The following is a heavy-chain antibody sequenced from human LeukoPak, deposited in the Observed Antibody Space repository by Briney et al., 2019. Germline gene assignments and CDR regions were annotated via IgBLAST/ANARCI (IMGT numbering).Heavy chain of an antibody. D-gene: IGHD2-21*02. CDR2: IYTSGST. V-gene: IGHV4-61*02. CDR3: ARERVWRYCGGDSCGWFDP. CDR1: GGSISSGSYY. J-gene: IGHJ5*02. Sequence: SQTLSLTCTVSGGSISSGSYYWSWIRQPAGKGLEWIGRIYTSGSTNYNPSLKSRVTISVDTSKNQFSLKLSSVTAADTAVYYCARERVWRYCGGDSCGWFDPWGQGTLVTVSS.